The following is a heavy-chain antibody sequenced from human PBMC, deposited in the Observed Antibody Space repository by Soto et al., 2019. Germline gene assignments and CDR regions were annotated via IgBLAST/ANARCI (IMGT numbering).Heavy chain of an antibody. V-gene: IGHV6-1*01. Sequence: SQTLSLTCAISGDSVSSNTAAWNWIRQSPSRGLEWLGRTYYRSKWNNDYALSVKSRIIINPDTSKNQFSLQLNSVTPEDTAVYYCVRQHSTSVDYYGLDVWGQGTTVTVSS. CDR1: GDSVSSNTAA. D-gene: IGHD2-2*01. CDR3: VRQHSTSVDYYGLDV. J-gene: IGHJ6*02. CDR2: TYYRSKWNN.